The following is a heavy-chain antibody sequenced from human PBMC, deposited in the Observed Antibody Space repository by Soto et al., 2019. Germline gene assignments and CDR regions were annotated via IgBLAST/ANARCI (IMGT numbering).Heavy chain of an antibody. CDR2: INGYNGNT. D-gene: IGHD4-4*01. CDR1: GYTFINYG. V-gene: IGHV1-18*01. CDR3: ARGDSPVQFDY. J-gene: IGHJ4*02. Sequence: QVQLVQSGAEMRKPGASVKVSCKTSGYTFINYGISWVRQAPGQGLAWMGWINGYNGNTNYAQNFQGRVAMTTDTSTSTGYMELRNLRSDDTAVYYCARGDSPVQFDYWGQGTLVTVSS.